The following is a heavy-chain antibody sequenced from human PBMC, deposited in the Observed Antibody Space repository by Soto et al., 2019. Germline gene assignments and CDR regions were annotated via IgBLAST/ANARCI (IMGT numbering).Heavy chain of an antibody. CDR1: GFTFSSYD. CDR3: ARESFWSGYNNWFDP. J-gene: IGHJ5*02. V-gene: IGHV3-30*03. Sequence: GGSLRLSCAASGFTFSSYDMHWVRQAPGKGLEWVAVISYDGTNNYYADSLKGRFTISRDNAKNSLYLQMNSLRDEDTAVYYCARESFWSGYNNWFDPWGQGTLVTVSS. D-gene: IGHD3-3*01. CDR2: ISYDGTNN.